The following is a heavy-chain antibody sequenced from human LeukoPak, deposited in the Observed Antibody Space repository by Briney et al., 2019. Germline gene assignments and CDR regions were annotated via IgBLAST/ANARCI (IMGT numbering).Heavy chain of an antibody. J-gene: IGHJ5*02. D-gene: IGHD3-10*01. V-gene: IGHV1-24*01. CDR2: FDPEEGET. CDR3: ATAGELNWFDP. CDR1: GYTLTELS. Sequence: ASVKVSCKVSGYTLTELSMHGVRQAPGKGREWMGGFDPEEGETIYAQKFQGRVTMTEDTSTDTAYMELSSLRSEDTAVYYCATAGELNWFDPWGQGTLVTVSS.